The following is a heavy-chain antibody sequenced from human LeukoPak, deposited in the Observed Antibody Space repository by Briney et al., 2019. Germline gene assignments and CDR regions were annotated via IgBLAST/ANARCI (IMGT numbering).Heavy chain of an antibody. CDR2: ISYSGST. CDR3: AKDIAAAGTGWYFDL. J-gene: IGHJ2*01. D-gene: IGHD6-13*01. Sequence: SETLSLTCTVSGDSFSSYYWSWIRQPPGKGLEWIGYISYSGSTNYNPSLKSRVTISVDTSKNQFSLRLSSVTAADTALYYCAKDIAAAGTGWYFDLWGRGTLVTVSS. CDR1: GDSFSSYY. V-gene: IGHV4-59*01.